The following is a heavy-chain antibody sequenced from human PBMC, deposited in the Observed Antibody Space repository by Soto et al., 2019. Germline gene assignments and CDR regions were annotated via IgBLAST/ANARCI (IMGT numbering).Heavy chain of an antibody. Sequence: GGSLRLSCAASGFTFSSYAMNWVRQAPGKGLEWVSAIGARGGSTYYADSVKGRFTISRDNSENTLYLQMSSLRVEDAAVYYCAKDFFGSSGYYYAMDVWGQGTTVTVSS. V-gene: IGHV3-23*01. CDR3: AKDFFGSSGYYYAMDV. J-gene: IGHJ6*02. CDR2: IGARGGST. D-gene: IGHD3-22*01. CDR1: GFTFSSYA.